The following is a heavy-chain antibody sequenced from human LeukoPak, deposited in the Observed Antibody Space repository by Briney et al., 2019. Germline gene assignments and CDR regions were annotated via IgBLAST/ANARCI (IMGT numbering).Heavy chain of an antibody. CDR2: MNPNSGVT. CDR3: TRGAGTSGMDY. J-gene: IGHJ4*02. V-gene: IGHV1-2*02. D-gene: IGHD2-2*01. Sequence: ASVKVSCTPSGYTFTVNYLHWVRQAPGQGLEWVGWMNPNSGVTVYAQNFQGRVTMTRDTSISTAYMELSSLRSDDTAVYYCTRGAGTSGMDYWGQGSLVTVSS. CDR1: GYTFTVNY.